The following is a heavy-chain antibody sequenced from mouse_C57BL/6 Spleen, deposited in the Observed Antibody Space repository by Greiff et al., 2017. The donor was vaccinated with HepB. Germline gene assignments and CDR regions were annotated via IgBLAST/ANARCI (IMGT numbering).Heavy chain of an antibody. J-gene: IGHJ2*01. D-gene: IGHD3-2*02. CDR1: GYAFSSYW. CDR2: IYPGDGDT. V-gene: IGHV1-80*01. Sequence: QVQLQQSGAELVKPGASVKISCKASGYAFSSYWMNWVKQRPGKGLEWIGQIYPGDGDTNYNGKFKGKATLTADKSSSTAYMQLSSLTSEDSAVYFCARGSSGYVYFDYWGQGTTLTVSS. CDR3: ARGSSGYVYFDY.